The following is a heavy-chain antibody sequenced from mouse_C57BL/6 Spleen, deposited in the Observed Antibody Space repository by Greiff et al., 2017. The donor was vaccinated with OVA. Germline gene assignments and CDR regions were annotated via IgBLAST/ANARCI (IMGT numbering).Heavy chain of an antibody. Sequence: QVQLQQPGAELVKPGASVKLSCKASGYTFTSYWMQWVKQRPGQGLEWIGEIDPSDSYTNYNQKFKGKATLTVDTSSSTAYMQLSSLTSEDSAVYYCARPYGNYVGAMDYWGQGTSVTVSS. CDR2: IDPSDSYT. CDR3: ARPYGNYVGAMDY. D-gene: IGHD2-1*01. J-gene: IGHJ4*01. CDR1: GYTFTSYW. V-gene: IGHV1-50*01.